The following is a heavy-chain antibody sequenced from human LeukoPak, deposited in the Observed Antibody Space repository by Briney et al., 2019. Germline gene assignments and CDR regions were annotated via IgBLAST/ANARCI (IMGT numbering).Heavy chain of an antibody. V-gene: IGHV4-30-2*01. CDR3: ARGDYYGSGSYAFDI. D-gene: IGHD3-10*01. J-gene: IGHJ3*02. CDR1: GGSISSGGYS. CDR2: IYHSGST. Sequence: SETLSLTCAVSGGSISSGGYSWNWIQQPPGKGLEWIGYIYHSGSTYYNPSLKSRVTISVDRSKNQFSLKLSSVTAADTAVYYRARGDYYGSGSYAFDIWGQGTMVTVSS.